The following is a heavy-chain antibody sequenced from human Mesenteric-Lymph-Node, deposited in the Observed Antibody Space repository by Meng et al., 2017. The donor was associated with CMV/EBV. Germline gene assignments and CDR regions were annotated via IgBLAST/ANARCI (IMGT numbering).Heavy chain of an antibody. J-gene: IGHJ4*02. CDR3: AKDSSNYYDSSGCDY. CDR1: GFTFSSYG. D-gene: IGHD3-22*01. CDR2: IRYDGSNK. Sequence: GESLKISCAASGFTFSSYGMHWVRQAPGKGLEWVAFIRYDGSNKYYADSVKGRFTISRDNSKNTLYLQMNSLRAEDTAAYYCAKDSSNYYDSSGCDYWGQGTLVTVSS. V-gene: IGHV3-30*02.